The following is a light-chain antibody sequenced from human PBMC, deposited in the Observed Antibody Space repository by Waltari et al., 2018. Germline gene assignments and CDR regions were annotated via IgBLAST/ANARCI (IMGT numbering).Light chain of an antibody. CDR3: QHYLRLPVT. CDR2: GAS. V-gene: IGKV3-20*01. Sequence: EIVLTHSPGTLSLSLGERATVSCRARQSVSRALAWYPQKPGQAPRLLIYGASTRATGIPDRFSGSGSGTDFSLTISRLEPDDFAVYYCQHYLRLPVTFGQGTTVEI. CDR1: QSVSRA. J-gene: IGKJ1*01.